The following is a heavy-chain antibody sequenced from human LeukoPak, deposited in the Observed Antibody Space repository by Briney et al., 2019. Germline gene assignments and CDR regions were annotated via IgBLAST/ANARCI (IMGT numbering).Heavy chain of an antibody. CDR2: IYSSGST. D-gene: IGHD1-1*01. CDR3: AAQLID. Sequence: SETLSLICTVSGVSISSNYWTWIRQPPGKGLEWIGYIYSSGSTNYNSSLKSRVTISVDTSKNQFSLKLTSVTAADTAVYYCAAQLIDWGQGTLVTVSS. J-gene: IGHJ4*02. CDR1: GVSISSNY. V-gene: IGHV4-59*01.